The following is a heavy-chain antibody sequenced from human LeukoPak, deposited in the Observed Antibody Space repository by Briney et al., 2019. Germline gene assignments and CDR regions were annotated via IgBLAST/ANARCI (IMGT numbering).Heavy chain of an antibody. CDR2: ISSSSSYI. D-gene: IGHD3-16*01. CDR3: ARDWGVRRPPSFDY. J-gene: IGHJ4*02. Sequence: PGGSLRLSCAASGFTFSSYSMNWVRQAPGKWLEWVSSISSSSSYIYYADSVKGRFTISRDNAKNSLYLQMNSLRAEDTAVNYCARDWGVRRPPSFDYWGQGTLVTVSS. V-gene: IGHV3-21*01. CDR1: GFTFSSYS.